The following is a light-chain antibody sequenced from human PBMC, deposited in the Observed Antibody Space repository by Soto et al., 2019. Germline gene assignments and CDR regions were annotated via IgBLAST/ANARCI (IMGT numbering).Light chain of an antibody. J-gene: IGLJ2*01. Sequence: NFMLTQPHSVSESPGKTVTISCTRSSGSIASNYVQWYQQRPGSAPTTVIYEHNQRPSGVPDRFSGSTDGSSNSASLTISGLQTEDEADYYCQSYDSYIVVFGGGTQLTVL. CDR3: QSYDSYIVV. V-gene: IGLV6-57*04. CDR2: EHN. CDR1: SGSIASNY.